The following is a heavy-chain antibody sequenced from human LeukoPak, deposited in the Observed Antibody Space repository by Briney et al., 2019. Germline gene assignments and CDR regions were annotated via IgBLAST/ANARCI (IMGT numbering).Heavy chain of an antibody. CDR3: ARLGVYYDSSGSRADYYYYYYMDV. D-gene: IGHD3-22*01. V-gene: IGHV4-59*01. CDR1: GGSISSYY. Sequence: SETLSLTCTVSGGSISSYYWSWIRQPPGKGLEWIGYIYYSGSTNYNPSLKSRVTISVDTSKNQFSLKLSSVTAADTAVYYCARLGVYYDSSGSRADYYYYYYMDVWGKGTTVTISS. CDR2: IYYSGST. J-gene: IGHJ6*03.